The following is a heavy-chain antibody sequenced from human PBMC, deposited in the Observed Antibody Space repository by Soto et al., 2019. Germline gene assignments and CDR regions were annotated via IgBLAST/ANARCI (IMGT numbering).Heavy chain of an antibody. CDR2: IIPIFGTA. D-gene: IGHD3-22*01. Sequence: QVQLVQSGAEVKKPGSSVKVSCKASGGTFSSYAITWVRQAPGQGLEWMGGIIPIFGTANYAQKFKARVTITADESTSTAYMELRSLRSEDTAVYYCARDRGPSSGYYPYWFDPWGQGTLVTVSS. CDR3: ARDRGPSSGYYPYWFDP. CDR1: GGTFSSYA. V-gene: IGHV1-69*12. J-gene: IGHJ5*02.